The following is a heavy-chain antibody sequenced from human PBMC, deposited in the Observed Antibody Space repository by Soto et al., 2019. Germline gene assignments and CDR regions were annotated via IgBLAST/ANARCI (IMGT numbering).Heavy chain of an antibody. CDR3: ARDKKWIAVAGEYYYYGMDV. J-gene: IGHJ6*02. D-gene: IGHD6-19*01. CDR1: GFTFSSYS. V-gene: IGHV3-21*01. Sequence: GGSLRLSCAASGFTFSSYSMNWVRQAPGKGPEWVSSISSSSSYIYYADSVKDRFTISRDNAKNSLYLQMNSLRAEDTAVYYCARDKKWIAVAGEYYYYGMDVWGQGTTVTVSS. CDR2: ISSSSSYI.